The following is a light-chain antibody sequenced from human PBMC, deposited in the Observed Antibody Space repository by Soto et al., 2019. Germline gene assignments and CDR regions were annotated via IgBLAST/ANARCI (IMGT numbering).Light chain of an antibody. V-gene: IGLV1-44*01. CDR3: AAWDVSVKGPV. CDR2: SND. J-gene: IGLJ2*01. CDR1: RFNIGSNT. Sequence: QSVLTQPPSASGTPGQRVTISCSGTRFNIGSNTVNWYQQLPGTAPKLLISSNDRRPSGVPDRFSGSKSGTSASLAIRGLQSEDEADYYCAAWDVSVKGPVFGGGTKLTVL.